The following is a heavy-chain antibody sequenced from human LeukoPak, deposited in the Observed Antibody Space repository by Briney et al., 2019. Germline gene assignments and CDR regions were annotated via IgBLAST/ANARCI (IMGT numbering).Heavy chain of an antibody. Sequence: PSETLSLTCAVYGGSFSGYYWSWIRQPPGKGLEWIGEINHSGSTNYNPSLKSRVTISVDTSKNQFSLKLSSVTAADTAVYYCARGARNYYDSSGYSREHWFDPWGQGTLVTVSS. V-gene: IGHV4-34*01. J-gene: IGHJ5*02. D-gene: IGHD3-22*01. CDR2: INHSGST. CDR3: ARGARNYYDSSGYSREHWFDP. CDR1: GGSFSGYY.